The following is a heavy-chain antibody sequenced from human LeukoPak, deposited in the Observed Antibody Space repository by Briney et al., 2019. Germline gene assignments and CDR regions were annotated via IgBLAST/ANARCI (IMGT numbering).Heavy chain of an antibody. D-gene: IGHD3/OR15-3a*01. CDR2: IIPIFGTA. V-gene: IGHV1-69*06. J-gene: IGHJ5*02. CDR1: GYTFTSYG. CDR3: ANKVDWDLAAVGFDP. Sequence: ASVKVSCKASGYTFTSYGISWVRQAPGQGLEWMGGIIPIFGTANYAQKFQGRVTITADKSTSTAYMELSSLRSEDTAVYYCANKVDWDLAAVGFDPWGQGTLVTVSS.